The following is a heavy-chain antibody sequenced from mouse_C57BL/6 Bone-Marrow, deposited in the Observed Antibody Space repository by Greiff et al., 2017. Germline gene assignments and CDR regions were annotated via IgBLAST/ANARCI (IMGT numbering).Heavy chain of an antibody. V-gene: IGHV1-55*01. D-gene: IGHD1-1*01. CDR2: IYPGRGGI. CDR3: ARTATVVCFDY. CDR1: GYTFTSYW. J-gene: IGHJ2*01. Sequence: QVQLQQPGAELVKPGASVKMSCKASGYTFTSYWITWVKQRPGQGLEWIGEIYPGRGGINYNEKFQSKATLTVDTSSSTAYMQLSSLTSEDAAVYYCARTATVVCFDYWGQGTTLTVSS.